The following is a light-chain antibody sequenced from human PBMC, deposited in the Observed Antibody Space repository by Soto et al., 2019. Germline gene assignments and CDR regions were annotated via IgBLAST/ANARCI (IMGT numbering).Light chain of an antibody. J-gene: IGKJ1*01. V-gene: IGKV1-6*01. CDR3: LQDPDAPST. CDR1: RDIGSD. CDR2: AAS. Sequence: VAVTCKKSRDIGSDLSWYQQKPGKAPTLLIYAASNLQSGVPSRFRGSRSGTEFTLTVSSLQPEDLATYYRLQDPDAPSTLGQGTKVDIK.